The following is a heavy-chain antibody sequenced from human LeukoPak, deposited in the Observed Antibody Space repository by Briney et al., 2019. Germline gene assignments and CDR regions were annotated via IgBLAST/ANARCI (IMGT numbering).Heavy chain of an antibody. Sequence: SQTLSLTCTVSGGSISSGGYYWSWIRQHPGKGLEWIGYIYYSGSTYYNPSLKSRVTISVDTSKNQFSLKLSSVTAADTAVYYCAREISSWEQGPGDAFDIWGQGTMVTVSS. CDR2: IYYSGST. CDR3: AREISSWEQGPGDAFDI. D-gene: IGHD1-26*01. CDR1: GGSISSGGYY. J-gene: IGHJ3*02. V-gene: IGHV4-31*03.